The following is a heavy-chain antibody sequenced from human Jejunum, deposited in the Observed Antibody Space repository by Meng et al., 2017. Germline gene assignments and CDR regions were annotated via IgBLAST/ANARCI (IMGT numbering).Heavy chain of an antibody. CDR2: IHPSGRT. Sequence: QAQLRQLAAGLLKPAVPPSLTCVFYGGSFSDNYLTWIRQPPGKGLQWIGEIHPSGRTYYRPSLQSRVTITLDTSKNQFSLTLNSVTAADTAVYYCARGDDWAKSCNFWGQGTLVTVSS. CDR3: ARGDDWAKSCNF. CDR1: GGSFSDNY. V-gene: IGHV4-34*01. D-gene: IGHD2-8*01. J-gene: IGHJ4*02.